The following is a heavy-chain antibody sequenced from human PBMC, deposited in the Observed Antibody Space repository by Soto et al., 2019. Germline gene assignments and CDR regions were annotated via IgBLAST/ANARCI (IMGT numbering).Heavy chain of an antibody. V-gene: IGHV4-34*01. CDR2: INHLTTT. CDR1: CGSFSSYH. Sequence: PSETLSLTCAVYCGSFSSYHWSWIRQTPGKGLEWIGEINHLTTTNYNPSLKSRVIISLDTPKNQFSLKLSSVTAADTAVYYCARLVNWNSFDYWGQGTLVTVSS. D-gene: IGHD1-1*01. J-gene: IGHJ4*02. CDR3: ARLVNWNSFDY.